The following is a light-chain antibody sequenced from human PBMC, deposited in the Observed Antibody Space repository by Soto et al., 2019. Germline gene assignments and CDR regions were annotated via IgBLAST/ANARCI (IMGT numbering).Light chain of an antibody. V-gene: IGLV2-14*01. J-gene: IGLJ1*01. CDR1: SSDVGGYNY. Sequence: QSALTQPASVSGSPGQSITISCTGTSSDVGGYNYVSWYQQHPGKAPKLMIYEVSNRPSGVSNRFSGSKSGNTASLTISGLQAEDGADYYCSSYTSSSTYYVFGTGTRSPS. CDR3: SSYTSSSTYYV. CDR2: EVS.